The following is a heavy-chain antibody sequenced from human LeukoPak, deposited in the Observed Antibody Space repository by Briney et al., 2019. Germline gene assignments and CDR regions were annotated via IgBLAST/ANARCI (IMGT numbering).Heavy chain of an antibody. CDR2: IYYSGST. D-gene: IGHD3-9*01. J-gene: IGHJ5*02. V-gene: IGHV4-59*01. CDR3: ARARTFYDIQPVGFDP. Sequence: SETLSLTCTVSGGSISSYYWSWIRQPPGKGLEWIGYIYYSGSTNYNPSLKSRVTISVDTSKNQFSLKLSSVTAADTAVYYCARARTFYDIQPVGFDPWGQGTLVTVSS. CDR1: GGSISSYY.